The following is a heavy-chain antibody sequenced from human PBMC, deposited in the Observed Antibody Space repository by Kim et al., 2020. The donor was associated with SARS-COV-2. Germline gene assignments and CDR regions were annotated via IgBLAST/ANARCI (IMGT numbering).Heavy chain of an antibody. D-gene: IGHD5-18*01. V-gene: IGHV3-23*01. J-gene: IGHJ4*02. CDR3: AKGGAHSYNALFDH. Sequence: YADSVQGRFSISRDNSKSTLHLQMEALKDEDTAIYYCAKGGAHSYNALFDHWGQGTRVTVSS.